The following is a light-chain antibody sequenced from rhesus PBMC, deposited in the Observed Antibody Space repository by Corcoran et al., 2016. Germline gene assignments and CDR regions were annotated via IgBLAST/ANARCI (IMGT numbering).Light chain of an antibody. CDR1: QGITND. Sequence: DIQMTQSPSSLSASVGDRVTITCRASQGITNDLAWYQQQPGETPKLLIYEGSSLQSGIPSRFSGSGSGTDVTLTISSLQSGDFATYYCQHYYSTPFTFGPGTKLDIK. V-gene: IGKV1-25*01. CDR2: EGS. J-gene: IGKJ3*01. CDR3: QHYYSTPFT.